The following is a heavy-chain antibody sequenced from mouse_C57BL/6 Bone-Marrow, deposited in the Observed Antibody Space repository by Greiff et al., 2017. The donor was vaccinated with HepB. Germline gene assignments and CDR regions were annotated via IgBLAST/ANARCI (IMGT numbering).Heavy chain of an antibody. V-gene: IGHV1-85*01. CDR3: ARLGDYGSSYGPFAY. Sequence: VQLQQSGPELVKPGASVKLSCKASGYTFTSYDINWVKQRPGQGLEWIGWIYPRDGSTKYNEKFKGKATLTVDTSSSTAYMEHHSLTSEDSAVYFCARLGDYGSSYGPFAYWGQGTLVTVSA. D-gene: IGHD1-1*01. J-gene: IGHJ3*01. CDR1: GYTFTSYD. CDR2: IYPRDGST.